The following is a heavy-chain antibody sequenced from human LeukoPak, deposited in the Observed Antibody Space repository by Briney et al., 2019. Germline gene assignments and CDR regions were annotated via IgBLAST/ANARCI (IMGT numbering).Heavy chain of an antibody. CDR2: ISSGSSAI. V-gene: IGHV3-21*01. CDR3: ARGHTAVTRPFDF. CDR1: GFTFTTYS. D-gene: IGHD4-17*01. J-gene: IGHJ4*02. Sequence: GGSLRLSCEASGFTFTTYSMTWVRQAPGKGLEWVSIISSGSSAIFSADALKGRFTISRDDAKNLLYLDMNSLRAEDTAVYYCARGHTAVTRPFDFWGQGTLVTVSS.